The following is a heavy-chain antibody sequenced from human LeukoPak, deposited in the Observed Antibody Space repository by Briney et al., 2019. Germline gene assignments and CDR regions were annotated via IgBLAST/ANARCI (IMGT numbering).Heavy chain of an antibody. D-gene: IGHD2-21*02. J-gene: IGHJ4*02. Sequence: ASVKVSCKASGYTFTSYGISWVRQAPGQGLEWMGWISAYNGNTNYAQKLQGRVTMTTDTSTSTAYMELRSLRSDDTAVYYCARDQAGYCGGDCYPFDYWGQGTLVTVSS. CDR2: ISAYNGNT. CDR1: GYTFTSYG. V-gene: IGHV1-18*01. CDR3: ARDQAGYCGGDCYPFDY.